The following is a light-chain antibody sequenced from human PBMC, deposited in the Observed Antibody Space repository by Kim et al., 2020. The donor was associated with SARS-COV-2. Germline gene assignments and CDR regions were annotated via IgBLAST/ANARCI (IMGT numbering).Light chain of an antibody. CDR2: DVS. J-gene: IGLJ1*01. CDR1: SSDIGTYNY. CDR3: SSYSSSITPCV. V-gene: IGLV2-14*03. Sequence: QSITISCTGTSSDIGTYNYVSWYQQHPGKPPKLMIFDVSNRPSGVSNRFSGSKSGNTASLTISGLQAEDEADYYCSSYSSSITPCVFGTGTKVTVL.